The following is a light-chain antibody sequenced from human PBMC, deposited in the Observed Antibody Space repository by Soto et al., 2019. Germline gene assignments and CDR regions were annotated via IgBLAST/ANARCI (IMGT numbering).Light chain of an antibody. Sequence: EIQMTQSPSSLSASVGDRVTITCRASQGISNDLAWYQQKPGKVPKLLIYGASTLQSGVPSRLSGSGSGTDFTLIINSLQPEDFATYNCQKYDSAPWTFGQGTKVEIK. CDR1: QGISND. J-gene: IGKJ1*01. CDR3: QKYDSAPWT. V-gene: IGKV1-27*01. CDR2: GAS.